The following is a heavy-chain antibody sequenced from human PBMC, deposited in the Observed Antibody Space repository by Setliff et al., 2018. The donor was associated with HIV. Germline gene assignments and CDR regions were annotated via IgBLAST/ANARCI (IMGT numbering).Heavy chain of an antibody. J-gene: IGHJ3*02. Sequence: PSETLSLTCTVSAGAISSWYWNWIRQPPGKGLEWIGNIFSGGSTQYNPSLESRVTISVDTSKNQFSLKLTSLTAADTAVYYCVRRYGTAFDIWGQGTMVTVSS. CDR1: AGAISSWY. CDR2: IFSGGST. CDR3: VRRYGTAFDI. D-gene: IGHD2-8*01. V-gene: IGHV4-4*09.